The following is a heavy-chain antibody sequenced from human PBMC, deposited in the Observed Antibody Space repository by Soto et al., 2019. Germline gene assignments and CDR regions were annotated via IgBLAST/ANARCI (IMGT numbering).Heavy chain of an antibody. J-gene: IGHJ4*02. D-gene: IGHD1-26*01. CDR1: GFTFNNYG. V-gene: IGHV3-33*01. CDR3: ARNLRSGSYRPPDY. Sequence: QVQLVESGGGVVQPRRSLRLSCAASGFTFNNYGMHWVRQAPGKGLEWVAVIWSDGSTNYYADSVKGRFTISRDNSKNTLYLQMNSLRADDTALYYCARNLRSGSYRPPDYWGQGTLVTVSS. CDR2: IWSDGSTN.